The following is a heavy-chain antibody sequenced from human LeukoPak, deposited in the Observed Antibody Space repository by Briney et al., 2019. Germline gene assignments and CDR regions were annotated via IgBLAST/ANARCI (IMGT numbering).Heavy chain of an antibody. CDR3: ARHFRENLIVVVPAAIDY. CDR2: INHSGST. J-gene: IGHJ4*02. D-gene: IGHD2-2*01. Sequence: ASETLSLTCAVYGGSFSGYYWSWIRQPPGKGLEWIGEINHSGSTNYNPSLKSRVTISVDTSKNQFSLKLSSVTAADTAVYYCARHFRENLIVVVPAAIDYWGQGTLVTVSS. CDR1: GGSFSGYY. V-gene: IGHV4-34*01.